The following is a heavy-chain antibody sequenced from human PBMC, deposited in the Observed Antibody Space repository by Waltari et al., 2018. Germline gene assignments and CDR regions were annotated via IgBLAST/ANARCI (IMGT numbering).Heavy chain of an antibody. J-gene: IGHJ3*02. CDR1: GSSISDYY. V-gene: IGHV4-4*07. CDR2: VQPSGIT. D-gene: IGHD1-26*01. CDR3: ARDHRREVDVSIVVASDI. Sequence: QVLLQESGPGLVKPSETLSLTCPVSGSSISDYYWRWLRQPAGEGLEWIGRVQPSGITNHKPSLRSRVTMSIDTSKNQFSLKLGSVTAADTAVYYCARDHRREVDVSIVVASDIWGQGTMVTVSS.